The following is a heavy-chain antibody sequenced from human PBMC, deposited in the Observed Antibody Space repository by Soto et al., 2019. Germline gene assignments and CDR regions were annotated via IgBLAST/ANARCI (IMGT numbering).Heavy chain of an antibody. J-gene: IGHJ6*02. D-gene: IGHD3-10*01. CDR2: ISGSGGST. Sequence: GGSLRLSCAASGFTFSSYAMSWVRQAPGKGLEWVSAISGSGGSTYYADSVKGRFTISRDNSKNTLYLQMNSLRAEDTAVYYCVHYYGSGSYFEYGMDVWGQGTTVTVSS. V-gene: IGHV3-23*01. CDR1: GFTFSSYA. CDR3: VHYYGSGSYFEYGMDV.